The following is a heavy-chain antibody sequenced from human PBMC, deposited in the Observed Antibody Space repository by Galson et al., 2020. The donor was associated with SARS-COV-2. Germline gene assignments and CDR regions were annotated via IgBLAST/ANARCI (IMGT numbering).Heavy chain of an antibody. V-gene: IGHV2-70*01. CDR3: ARSTDLHYYDSSGYYPFDY. D-gene: IGHD3-22*01. J-gene: IGHJ4*02. CDR1: GFSLSTSGMC. Sequence: SGPTLVKPTQTLTLTCTFSGFSLSTSGMCVSWIRQPPGKALEWLALIDWDDDKYYSTSLKTRLTISKDTSKNQVVLTMTNMDPVDTATYYCARSTDLHYYDSSGYYPFDYWGQGTLVTVSS. CDR2: IDWDDDK.